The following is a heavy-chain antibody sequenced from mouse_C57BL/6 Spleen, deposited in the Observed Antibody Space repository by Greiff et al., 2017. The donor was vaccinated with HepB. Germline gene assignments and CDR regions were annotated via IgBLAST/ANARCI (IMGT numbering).Heavy chain of an antibody. V-gene: IGHV14-4*01. CDR2: IDPENGDT. J-gene: IGHJ3*01. Sequence: SGAELVRPGASVKLSCTASGFNIKDDYMHWVKQRPEQGLEWIGWIDPENGDTEYASKFQGKATITADTSSNTAYLQLSSLTSEDTAVYYCTLDYDGAYWGQGTLVTVSA. CDR3: TLDYDGAY. D-gene: IGHD2-4*01. CDR1: GFNIKDDY.